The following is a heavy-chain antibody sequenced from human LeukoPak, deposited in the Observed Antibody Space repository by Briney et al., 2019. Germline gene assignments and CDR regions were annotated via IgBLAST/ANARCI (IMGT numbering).Heavy chain of an antibody. V-gene: IGHV3-30*02. J-gene: IGHJ4*02. CDR2: IRYDGSNK. CDR1: GFTFSSYG. Sequence: GGSLRLSCAASGFTFSSYGMHWVRQAPGKGLEWVAFIRYDGSNKYYADSVKGRFTISRDNSKNTLYLQMNSLRAEDTAVYYCAAGRGVVMDLFDYWGQGTLVTVSS. CDR3: AAGRGVVMDLFDY. D-gene: IGHD3-3*01.